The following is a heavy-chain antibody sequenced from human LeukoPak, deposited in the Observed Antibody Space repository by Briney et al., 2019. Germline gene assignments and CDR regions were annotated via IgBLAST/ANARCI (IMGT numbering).Heavy chain of an antibody. J-gene: IGHJ3*02. CDR3: AKVSLVMYSSSWLGREAFDI. CDR1: GFTFSSYA. D-gene: IGHD6-13*01. Sequence: PGGSLRLSCAASGFTFSSYAMHWVRQAPGKGLEWVAVISYDGSNKYYADSVKGRFTISRDNSKNTLYLQMNSLRAEDTAVYYCAKVSLVMYSSSWLGREAFDIWGQGTMVTVSS. V-gene: IGHV3-30*04. CDR2: ISYDGSNK.